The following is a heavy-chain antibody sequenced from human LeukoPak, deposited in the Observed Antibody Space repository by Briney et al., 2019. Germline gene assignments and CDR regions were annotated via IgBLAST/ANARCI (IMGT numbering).Heavy chain of an antibody. CDR3: AGGDYGDYNYYFDY. D-gene: IGHD4-17*01. CDR2: IIPIFGTA. J-gene: IGHJ4*02. Sequence: ASVKASCKASGGTFSSYAISWVRQAPGQGLEWMGGIIPIFGTANYAQKFQGRVTITADKSTSTAYMELSSLRSEDTAVYYCAGGDYGDYNYYFDYWGQGTLVTVSS. CDR1: GGTFSSYA. V-gene: IGHV1-69*06.